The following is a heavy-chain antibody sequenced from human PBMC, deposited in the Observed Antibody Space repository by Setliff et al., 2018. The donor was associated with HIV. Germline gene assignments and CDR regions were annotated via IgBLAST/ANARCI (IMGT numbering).Heavy chain of an antibody. D-gene: IGHD3-10*01. CDR1: GFTFSSYS. CDR3: RGSGNSYAFDM. CDR2: ISSTGYTI. Sequence: PGGSLRLSCAASGFTFSSYSMNWVRQAPGKGPEWVSCISSTGYTIYYADSVKGRFTISRDNAENSLYLQMNNLRAEDTAVYYCRGSGNSYAFDMWGQGTMVTVSS. V-gene: IGHV3-48*04. J-gene: IGHJ3*02.